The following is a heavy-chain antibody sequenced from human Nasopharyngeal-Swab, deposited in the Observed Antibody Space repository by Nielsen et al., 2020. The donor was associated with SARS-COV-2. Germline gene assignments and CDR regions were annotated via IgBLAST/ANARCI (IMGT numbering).Heavy chain of an antibody. V-gene: IGHV3-23*01. D-gene: IGHD6-13*01. CDR3: AKAPGAAAGTGFDS. Sequence: GGSLRLSCAASGFTFNYYAMTWVRQTPGKGLEWVSAISGSDGSTHYADSVKGRFTISRGNPKDTVYLQMNNLRADDTAIYYCAKAPGAAAGTGFDSWGQGTLVTVSS. CDR2: ISGSDGST. J-gene: IGHJ4*02. CDR1: GFTFNYYA.